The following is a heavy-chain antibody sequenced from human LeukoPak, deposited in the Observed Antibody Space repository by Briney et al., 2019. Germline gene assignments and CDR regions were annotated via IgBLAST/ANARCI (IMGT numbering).Heavy chain of an antibody. CDR1: GFTFGNYA. D-gene: IGHD6-19*01. V-gene: IGHV3-23*01. CDR2: ISGSGDST. Sequence: GGSLRLSCAASGFTFGNYAMRWVRQAPGKGLEWVSGISGSGDSTYYADSLKGRFTISRDNSKNTLYLQMNSLRAEDTAVYYCARRSGIAVAGAFDYWGQGTLVTVAS. J-gene: IGHJ4*02. CDR3: ARRSGIAVAGAFDY.